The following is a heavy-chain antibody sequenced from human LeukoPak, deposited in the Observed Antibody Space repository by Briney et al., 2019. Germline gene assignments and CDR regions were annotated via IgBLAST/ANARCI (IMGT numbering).Heavy chain of an antibody. Sequence: SETLSLTCTVSGYSISSGYYWGWIRQPPGKGLEWIGSIYHSGSTYYNPSLKSRVTISVDTSKNQFSLKLSSVTAADTAVYYCARCRACDYWGQGTLVTVSS. CDR1: GYSISSGYY. CDR2: IYHSGST. D-gene: IGHD3-10*01. V-gene: IGHV4-38-2*02. J-gene: IGHJ4*02. CDR3: ARCRACDY.